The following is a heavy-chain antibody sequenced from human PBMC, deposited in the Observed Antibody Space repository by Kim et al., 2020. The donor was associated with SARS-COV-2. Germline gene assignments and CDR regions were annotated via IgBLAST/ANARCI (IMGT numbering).Heavy chain of an antibody. J-gene: IGHJ6*02. Sequence: GGSLRLSCAASGFTFSSYGMHWVRQAPGKGLEWVAVIWYDGSNKYYADSVKGRFTISRDNSKNTLYLQMNSLRAEDTAVYYCARDERVSEGDPDFYGMDVWGQGTTVTVSS. D-gene: IGHD2-21*02. CDR2: IWYDGSNK. CDR3: ARDERVSEGDPDFYGMDV. CDR1: GFTFSSYG. V-gene: IGHV3-33*01.